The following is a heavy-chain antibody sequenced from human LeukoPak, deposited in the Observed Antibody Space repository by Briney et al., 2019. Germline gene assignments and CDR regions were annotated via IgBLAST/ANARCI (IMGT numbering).Heavy chain of an antibody. CDR2: IIPIFGTA. J-gene: IGHJ5*02. CDR1: GGTFSSYA. V-gene: IGHV1-69*13. D-gene: IGHD3-10*01. CDR3: ARGGLITMVRGVIRTWFDP. Sequence: GASVKVSCKASGGTFSSYAISWVRQAPGQGLEWMGGIIPIFGTANYAQKFQGRVTITADESTSTAYMELSSLRSEGTAVYYCARGGLITMVRGVIRTWFDPWGQGTLVTVSS.